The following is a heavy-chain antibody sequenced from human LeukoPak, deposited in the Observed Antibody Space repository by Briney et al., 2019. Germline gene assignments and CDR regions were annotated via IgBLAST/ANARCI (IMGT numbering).Heavy chain of an antibody. D-gene: IGHD1-26*01. V-gene: IGHV3-21*04. Sequence: GGSLRLSCAASGFTFSSYSMNWVRQAPGKGLEWVSSISSSSSYIYYADSVKGRFTISRDNAKNSLYLQMNSLRAEDTALYYCAKEARAGANSFDYWGQGTLVTVSS. CDR3: AKEARAGANSFDY. J-gene: IGHJ4*02. CDR1: GFTFSSYS. CDR2: ISSSSSYI.